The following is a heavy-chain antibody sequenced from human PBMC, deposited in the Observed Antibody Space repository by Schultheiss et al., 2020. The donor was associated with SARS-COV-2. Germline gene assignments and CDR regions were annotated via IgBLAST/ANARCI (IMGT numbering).Heavy chain of an antibody. CDR3: ARDQGRPAVAGFDY. J-gene: IGHJ4*02. V-gene: IGHV3-21*01. D-gene: IGHD6-19*01. Sequence: GGSLRLSCAASGFTFSSYAMSWVRQAPGKGLEWVSSISSSSSYIYYADSVKGRFTISRDNAKNSLYLQMNSLRAEDTAVYYCARDQGRPAVAGFDYWGQGTLVTVSS. CDR1: GFTFSSYA. CDR2: ISSSSSYI.